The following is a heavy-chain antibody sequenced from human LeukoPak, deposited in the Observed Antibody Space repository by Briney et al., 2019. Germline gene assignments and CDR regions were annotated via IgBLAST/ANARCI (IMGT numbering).Heavy chain of an antibody. CDR1: GFTFSSYG. J-gene: IGHJ4*02. V-gene: IGHV3-30*02. D-gene: IGHD4-17*01. CDR3: AKDPARLNYGDYAGADC. Sequence: GGSPRLSCAASGFTFSSYGMHWVRQAPGKGLEWVAFIRYDGSNKYYADSVKGRFTISRDNSKNTLYLQMNSLRAEDTAVYYCAKDPARLNYGDYAGADCWGQGTLVTVSS. CDR2: IRYDGSNK.